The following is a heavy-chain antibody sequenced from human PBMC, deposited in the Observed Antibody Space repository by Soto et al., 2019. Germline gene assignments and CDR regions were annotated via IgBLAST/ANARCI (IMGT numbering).Heavy chain of an antibody. CDR1: GYTFTSYG. D-gene: IGHD2-2*01. CDR2: ISAYNGNT. CDR3: AVISKYCSSTSCYLPGRAFDI. J-gene: IGHJ3*02. Sequence: ASVKVSCKASGYTFTSYGISWVRQAPGQGLEWMGWISAYNGNTNYAQKLQGRVTMTTDTSTSTAYMDLRSLRSDDTAVYYCAVISKYCSSTSCYLPGRAFDIWGQGTMVTVSS. V-gene: IGHV1-18*01.